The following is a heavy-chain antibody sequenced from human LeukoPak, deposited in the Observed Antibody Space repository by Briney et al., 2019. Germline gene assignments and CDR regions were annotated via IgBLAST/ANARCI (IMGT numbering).Heavy chain of an antibody. CDR1: GGSISSSNW. J-gene: IGHJ5*02. Sequence: PSETLSLTCAVSGGSISSSNWWSWVRQPPGKGLEWIGEIYHSGSTNYNPSLKSRVTISVDTSKNQFSLKLSSVTAADTAVYYCARCPGGGYSYGLRYNWFDPWGQGTLVTVSS. V-gene: IGHV4-4*02. CDR2: IYHSGST. D-gene: IGHD5-18*01. CDR3: ARCPGGGYSYGLRYNWFDP.